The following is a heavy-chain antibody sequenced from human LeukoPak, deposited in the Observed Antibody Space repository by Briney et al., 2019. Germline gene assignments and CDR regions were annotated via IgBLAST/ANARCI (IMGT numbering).Heavy chain of an antibody. D-gene: IGHD1-26*01. CDR3: ARVRWELLAARGYYFDY. V-gene: IGHV1-2*02. CDR1: GYTFTGYY. CDR2: ISPNSGGT. Sequence: ASVKVSCKASGYTFTGYYMHWVRQAPGQGLEWMGWISPNSGGTSYAQKFQGRVTMTRDTSISTAYMELSRLRSDDTAVYYCARVRWELLAARGYYFDYWGQGTLVTVSS. J-gene: IGHJ4*02.